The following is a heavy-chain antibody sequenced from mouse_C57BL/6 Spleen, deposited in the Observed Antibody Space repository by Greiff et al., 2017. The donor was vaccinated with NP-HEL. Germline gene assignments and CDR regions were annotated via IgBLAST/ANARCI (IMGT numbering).Heavy chain of an antibody. CDR2: IYPGSGST. D-gene: IGHD2-1*01. Sequence: QVQLQQPGAELVKPGASVKMSCKASGYTFTSYWITWVKQRPGQGLEWIGDIYPGSGSTNYNEKFKSKATLTVDTSSSTAYMQLSSLTSEDSAVYYCARSYYGNYWFAYWGQGTLVTVSA. V-gene: IGHV1-55*01. J-gene: IGHJ3*01. CDR1: GYTFTSYW. CDR3: ARSYYGNYWFAY.